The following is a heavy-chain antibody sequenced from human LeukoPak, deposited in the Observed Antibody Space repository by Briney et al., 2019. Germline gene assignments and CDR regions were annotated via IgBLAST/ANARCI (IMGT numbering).Heavy chain of an antibody. D-gene: IGHD6-13*01. J-gene: IGHJ3*02. Sequence: PGGSLRLSCTASGFTFSRYWMFWVRQVPGKELAWVSRLNSDGSTTKYADSVKGRSTISRDNAKNTLYLQMNSLRVEDTAVYFCARGQSSSWSNDAFDIWGQGAMVTVSS. CDR2: LNSDGSTT. CDR3: ARGQSSSWSNDAFDI. V-gene: IGHV3-74*01. CDR1: GFTFSRYW.